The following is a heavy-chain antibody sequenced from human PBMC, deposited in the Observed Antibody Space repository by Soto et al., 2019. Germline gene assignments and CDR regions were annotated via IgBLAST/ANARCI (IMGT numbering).Heavy chain of an antibody. Sequence: PGGSLRLSCAASGFTFSSYAMSWVRQAPGKGLEWVSAISESGGDNIYYADSVKGRFTISRDNSKNSLYLQMNSLRAEDTAVYYCASSLYSSGWHDAFDIWGQGTMVTVSS. CDR1: GFTFSSYA. J-gene: IGHJ3*02. D-gene: IGHD6-19*01. CDR2: ISESGGDNI. CDR3: ASSLYSSGWHDAFDI. V-gene: IGHV3-23*01.